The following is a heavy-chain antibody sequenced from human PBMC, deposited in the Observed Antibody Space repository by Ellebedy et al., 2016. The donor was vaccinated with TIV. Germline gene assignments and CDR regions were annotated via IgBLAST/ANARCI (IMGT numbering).Heavy chain of an antibody. J-gene: IGHJ4*02. CDR2: IIAIFGTT. D-gene: IGHD6-19*01. Sequence: SVKVSCKASGATFSGSAISWVRQAPGLGLEWIGGIIAIFGTTKYAQKFPGRVTITADQLTTTSHMELSDLRFKDTAIYYCARHIGYSNGPSEYWGQGSLVTVSS. V-gene: IGHV1-69*13. CDR1: GATFSGSA. CDR3: ARHIGYSNGPSEY.